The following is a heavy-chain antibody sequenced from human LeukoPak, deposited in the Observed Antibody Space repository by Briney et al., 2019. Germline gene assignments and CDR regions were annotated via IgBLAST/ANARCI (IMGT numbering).Heavy chain of an antibody. CDR3: ARGFGSSWYGAMYY. V-gene: IGHV4-59*11. J-gene: IGHJ4*02. CDR2: IYYSGST. Sequence: PSETLSLTCTVSGGSISSHYWSWIRHPPGKGLVWMGYIYYSGSTNYNPSLKSRVTISVDPSKNQFSLKLTSVTAADTAVYFCARGFGSSWYGAMYYWGQGTLVTVSS. D-gene: IGHD6-19*01. CDR1: GGSISSHY.